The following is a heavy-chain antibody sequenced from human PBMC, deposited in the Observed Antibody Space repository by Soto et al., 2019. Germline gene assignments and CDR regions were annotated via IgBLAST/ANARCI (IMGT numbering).Heavy chain of an antibody. CDR3: AKSPEVAAAEWFDP. Sequence: GGSLRLSCASSGFTFSSYAMTWVRQAPGKGLEWVSAISGSGGSTYYADSVKGRFTISRDNSKNTLYLQMNSLRAEDTAVYYCAKSPEVAAAEWFDPWGQGTLVTVSS. CDR2: ISGSGGST. CDR1: GFTFSSYA. J-gene: IGHJ5*02. D-gene: IGHD6-13*01. V-gene: IGHV3-23*01.